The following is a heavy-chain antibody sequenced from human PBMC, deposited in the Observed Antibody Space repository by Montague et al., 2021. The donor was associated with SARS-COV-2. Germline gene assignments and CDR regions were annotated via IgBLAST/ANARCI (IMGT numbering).Heavy chain of an antibody. Sequence: SETLSLTCTVSGGSISSSSYYWGWIRQPPGKGLEWIGSTYYSGSTYYNPSLKSRVTISVDTSKNQFSLKLSSATAADTAVYYCARQENSSGWFKPDAFDIWGQGTMVTVSS. D-gene: IGHD6-19*01. V-gene: IGHV4-39*01. CDR3: ARQENSSGWFKPDAFDI. CDR2: TYYSGST. CDR1: GGSISSSSYY. J-gene: IGHJ3*02.